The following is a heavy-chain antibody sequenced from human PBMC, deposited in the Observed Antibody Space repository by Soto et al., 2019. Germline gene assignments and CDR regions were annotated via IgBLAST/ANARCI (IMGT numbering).Heavy chain of an antibody. J-gene: IGHJ4*02. CDR1: GFTFSSYG. CDR3: ARGGYSYGYGTGNFDY. V-gene: IGHV3-33*01. CDR2: IWYDGSNK. D-gene: IGHD5-18*01. Sequence: QVQLVESGGGVVQPGRSLRLSCAASGFTFSSYGMHWVRQAPGKGLEWVAVIWYDGSNKYYADSVKGRFTISRDNSKNTLYLQMNSLRAEDTAVYYCARGGYSYGYGTGNFDYWGQGTLLTVSS.